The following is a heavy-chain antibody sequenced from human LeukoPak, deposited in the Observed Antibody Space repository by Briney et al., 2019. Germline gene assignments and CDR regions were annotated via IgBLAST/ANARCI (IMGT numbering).Heavy chain of an antibody. CDR2: ISYDGRNK. D-gene: IGHD3-9*01. J-gene: IGHJ1*01. CDR3: ARDWEHDILTGYYISGLED. Sequence: PGGSLRLSCAASGFTFSSYAMSWVRQAPGKGLEWVAVISYDGRNKYYAESVKGRFTISRDNSKNTLYLQMNSLRAEDTAVYYCARDWEHDILTGYYISGLEDWGQGTLVTVSS. V-gene: IGHV3-30-3*01. CDR1: GFTFSSYA.